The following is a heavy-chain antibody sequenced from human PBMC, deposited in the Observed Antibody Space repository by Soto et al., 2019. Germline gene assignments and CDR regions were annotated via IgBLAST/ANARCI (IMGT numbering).Heavy chain of an antibody. D-gene: IGHD6-19*01. CDR3: TTGEQWPGRRVDY. CDR2: IKSKTDGGTT. Sequence: PGGSLRLSCAASGFTFSNAWMSWVRQAPGKGLEWVGRIKSKTDGGTTDYAAPVKGRFTISRDDSKNTLYLKMNSLKTEHTAVYYCTTGEQWPGRRVDYWGQGTLVTVSS. V-gene: IGHV3-15*01. CDR1: GFTFSNAW. J-gene: IGHJ4*02.